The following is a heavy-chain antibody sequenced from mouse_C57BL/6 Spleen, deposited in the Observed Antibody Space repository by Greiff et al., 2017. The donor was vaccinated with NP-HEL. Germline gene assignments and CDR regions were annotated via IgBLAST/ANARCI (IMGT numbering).Heavy chain of an antibody. D-gene: IGHD2-3*01. Sequence: QVQLQQPGAELVKPGASVKLSCKASGYTFTSYWMHWVKQRPGQGLEWIGMIHPNSGSTKYNEKFKSKATLTVDKSSSTAYMQLSSLTSEDSAVYYCARDDGDYYAMDYWGQGTSVTVSS. V-gene: IGHV1-64*01. J-gene: IGHJ4*01. CDR2: IHPNSGST. CDR1: GYTFTSYW. CDR3: ARDDGDYYAMDY.